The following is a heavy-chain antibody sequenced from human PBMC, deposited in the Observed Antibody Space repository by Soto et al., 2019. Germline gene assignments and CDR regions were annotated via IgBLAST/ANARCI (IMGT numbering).Heavy chain of an antibody. CDR3: ARWGTTGGLDV. V-gene: IGHV3-33*05. D-gene: IGHD3-16*01. J-gene: IGHJ4*02. CDR2: TSYDGSNN. Sequence: QVQLVESGGGVVQPGTSLRLSCVGSGFTFRSYVIHWVRQAPGKGLEWVALTSYDGSNNFYGDSVKGRFTISRHNSRNTVELQMDSLRFDDTALYWCARWGTTGGLDVWGQGTLVSVSS. CDR1: GFTFRSYV.